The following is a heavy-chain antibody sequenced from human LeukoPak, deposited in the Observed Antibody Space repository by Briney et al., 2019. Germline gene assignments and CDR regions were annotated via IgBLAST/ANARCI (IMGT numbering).Heavy chain of an antibody. V-gene: IGHV3-23*01. CDR3: AKGVKVDYGMDV. J-gene: IGHJ6*04. CDR1: GFTFSSYA. Sequence: GGSLRLSCAASGFTFSSYAMSSVRQAPGKGLEWVSAISGSGGSTYYADSVKGRFTISRDNSKNTLYLQMNSLRAEDTAVYYCAKGVKVDYGMDVWGKGTTVTVSS. D-gene: IGHD2-2*01. CDR2: ISGSGGST.